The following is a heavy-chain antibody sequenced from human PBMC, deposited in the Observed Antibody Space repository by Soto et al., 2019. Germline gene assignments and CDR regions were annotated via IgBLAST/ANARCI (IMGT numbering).Heavy chain of an antibody. V-gene: IGHV4-4*02. CDR3: ARETLGSWKVSYFDY. CDR2: IYHSGST. J-gene: IGHJ4*02. D-gene: IGHD6-13*01. Sequence: QVQLQESGPGLVKPSGTLSLTCAVSGGSISSSNWWSWVRQPPGKGLEWIGEIYHSGSTNYNPSLKSRVTILVDKSKNQFSLKLSSVTAADTAVYYCARETLGSWKVSYFDYWGQGTLVTVSS. CDR1: GGSISSSNW.